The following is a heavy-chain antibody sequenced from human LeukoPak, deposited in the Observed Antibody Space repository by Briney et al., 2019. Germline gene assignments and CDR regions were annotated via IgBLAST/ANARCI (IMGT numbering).Heavy chain of an antibody. CDR3: AKTGIVVVPAAGLNAFDI. Sequence: GGSLRLSCAASGFTFSSYWMSWVRQAPGEGREWVANIKQDGSAKYYVDSGKGRFTISRDNAKNTLYLQMNSLRAEDTAVYYCAKTGIVVVPAAGLNAFDIWGQGTMVTVSS. CDR2: IKQDGSAK. D-gene: IGHD2-2*01. CDR1: GFTFSSYW. V-gene: IGHV3-7*03. J-gene: IGHJ3*02.